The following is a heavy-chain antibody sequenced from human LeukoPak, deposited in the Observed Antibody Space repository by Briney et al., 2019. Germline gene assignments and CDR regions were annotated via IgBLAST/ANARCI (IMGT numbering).Heavy chain of an antibody. CDR1: GFTFSNYA. V-gene: IGHV3-23*01. CDR2: ISGSGGST. Sequence: GGSLRLSCAASGFTFSNYAMSWVRQAPGKGLEWVSVISGSGGSTYHADSVKGRFTISRDNSNNTLYLQMDSLRAEDTAIYYCAKVRSAVVAAATNYWGQGTLVTVSS. D-gene: IGHD2-15*01. CDR3: AKVRSAVVAAATNY. J-gene: IGHJ4*02.